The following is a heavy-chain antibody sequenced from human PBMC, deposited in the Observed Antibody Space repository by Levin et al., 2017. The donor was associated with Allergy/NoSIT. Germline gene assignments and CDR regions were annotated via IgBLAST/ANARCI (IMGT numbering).Heavy chain of an antibody. J-gene: IGHJ3*01. CDR1: GFSFSSYA. CDR2: ISGSGINT. D-gene: IGHD2-21*01. V-gene: IGHV3-23*01. Sequence: ETLSLTCAASGFSFSSYAMNWVRQAPGKGLEWVSGISGSGINTHYADSVKGRFTISRDNSKNTLYLQMNSLRAEDTAVYYCAKDMMTVLIVMGDAFDLWGQGTLVTVSS. CDR3: AKDMMTVLIVMGDAFDL.